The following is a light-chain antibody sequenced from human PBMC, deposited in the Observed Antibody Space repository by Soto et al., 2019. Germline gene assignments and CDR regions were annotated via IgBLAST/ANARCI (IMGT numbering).Light chain of an antibody. CDR1: SSDVGSSNL. Sequence: QSALTQPASVSGSPGQSITISCSGTSSDVGSSNLVSWYQQHPGKAPKLIIFEGDRRPSGVSGRFSGSKSGNTASLTISGLQAEDEADYYCCSCARSTTFHVFGTGTQLTVL. V-gene: IGLV2-23*01. J-gene: IGLJ1*01. CDR2: EGD. CDR3: CSCARSTTFHV.